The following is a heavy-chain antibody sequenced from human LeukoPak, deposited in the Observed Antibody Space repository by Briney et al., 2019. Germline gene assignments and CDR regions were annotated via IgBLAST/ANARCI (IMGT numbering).Heavy chain of an antibody. CDR3: ARQASDHLFDY. D-gene: IGHD2-21*02. Sequence: SETLSLTCTVSGGSISSYYWSWIRQPPGKGLEWIGYISYSGRINYNPSLESRVTISLDTSKNQFSLKLSSVTAADTAVYYCARQASDHLFDYWGQGILVTVSS. CDR1: GGSISSYY. J-gene: IGHJ4*02. V-gene: IGHV4-59*08. CDR2: ISYSGRI.